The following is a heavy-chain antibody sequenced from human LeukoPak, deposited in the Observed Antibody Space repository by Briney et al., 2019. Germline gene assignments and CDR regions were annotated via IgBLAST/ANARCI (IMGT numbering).Heavy chain of an antibody. D-gene: IGHD3-22*01. CDR1: GYTFTSYY. CDR3: ARGQYYYDSSGSYYFDY. CDR2: INPSGGST. V-gene: IGHV1-46*01. J-gene: IGHJ4*02. Sequence: ASVKVSCKASGYTFTSYYMHWVRQAPGQGLERMGIINPSGGSTTYAQKFQGRVTMTRDTSTSTVYMELSSLRSEDTAVYSCARGQYYYDSSGSYYFDYWGQGTLVTVSS.